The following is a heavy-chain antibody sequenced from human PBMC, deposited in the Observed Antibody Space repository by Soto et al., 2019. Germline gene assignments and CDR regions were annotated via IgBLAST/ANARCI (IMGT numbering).Heavy chain of an antibody. J-gene: IGHJ4*02. D-gene: IGHD1-1*01. CDR2: ISTISGDT. CDR3: ARDRNHGLDN. CDR1: GYTFKSND. V-gene: IGHV1-18*01. Sequence: QVHLVQSGGEVKKPGASVKISCKASGYTFKSNDISWVRQAPGQGLEWMGWISTISGDTKYAQKIQGRVTMTTETSATTAXMXLXSLTSDDTAVYYCARDRNHGLDNWGQGTLVTVSS.